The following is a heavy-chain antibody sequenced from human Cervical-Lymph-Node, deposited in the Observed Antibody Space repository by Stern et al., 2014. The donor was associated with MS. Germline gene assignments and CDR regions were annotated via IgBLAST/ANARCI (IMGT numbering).Heavy chain of an antibody. Sequence: QLVQSGAEVKKPGASVKVSCKASGYIFTSDDINWVRQASGQGLEWMAWINPDSGDTGYAQKFQGRVTLTRDTSINTAYMEMTSLTSDDTAIYYCTKAWESWGQGTLITVSS. J-gene: IGHJ5*02. V-gene: IGHV1-8*01. CDR3: TKAWES. D-gene: IGHD1-26*01. CDR2: INPDSGDT. CDR1: GYIFTSDD.